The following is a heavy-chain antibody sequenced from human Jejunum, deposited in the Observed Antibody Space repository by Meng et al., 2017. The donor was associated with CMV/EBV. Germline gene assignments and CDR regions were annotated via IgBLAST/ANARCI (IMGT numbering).Heavy chain of an antibody. Sequence: QVQLQESGPGLVKPSVXXXLTCTVSGESISSYHWSWIRQPAGKGLEWIGRISGSGSTNYNPSLKSRLTMSLDTSKNRFALNLGSVTAADTAIYFCARAESGTANFEFSGQGILVTVSS. CDR3: ARAESGTANFEF. CDR2: ISGSGST. D-gene: IGHD6-13*01. V-gene: IGHV4-4*07. J-gene: IGHJ4*02. CDR1: GESISSYH.